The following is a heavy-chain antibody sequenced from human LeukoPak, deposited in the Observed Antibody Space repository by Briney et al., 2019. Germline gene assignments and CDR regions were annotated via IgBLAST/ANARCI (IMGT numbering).Heavy chain of an antibody. CDR3: ARDLNSDRSGYGHSSFDY. CDR2: LDPSTGNT. Sequence: ASVKVSCKASGYTFTSFDINWVRQAPGQGLEWMGRLDPSTGNTAYPQKFQDRVTMTRDPSTSTAYMELSGLNSEDTALYYCARDLNSDRSGYGHSSFDYWDQGTLVTVSS. V-gene: IGHV1-8*01. J-gene: IGHJ4*02. D-gene: IGHD3-22*01. CDR1: GYTFTSFD.